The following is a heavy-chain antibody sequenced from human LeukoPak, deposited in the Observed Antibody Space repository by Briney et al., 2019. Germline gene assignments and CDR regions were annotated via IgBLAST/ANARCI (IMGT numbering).Heavy chain of an antibody. D-gene: IGHD3-22*01. CDR2: INHSGST. Sequence: SETLSLTCAVYGGSFSGYYWSWIRQPPGKGLEWIGEINHSGSTNYNPSLKSRVTISVDTSKNQFSLKLSSVTAADTAVYYCALGIFNYYDSSGYSRGDAFDIWGQGTMVTVSS. CDR1: GGSFSGYY. V-gene: IGHV4-34*01. CDR3: ALGIFNYYDSSGYSRGDAFDI. J-gene: IGHJ3*02.